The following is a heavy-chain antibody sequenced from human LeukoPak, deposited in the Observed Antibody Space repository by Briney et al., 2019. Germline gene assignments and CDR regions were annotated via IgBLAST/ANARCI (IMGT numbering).Heavy chain of an antibody. CDR3: WTYYYDSSGYYSWGGYFDY. D-gene: IGHD3-22*01. Sequence: GGSLRLSCAASGFTFSTYGMHWVRQAPGKGLEWVAVISYDGSNKYYADSVKGRFTISRDNSKNTLYLQMNSLRAEDTAVYYCWTYYYDSSGYYSWGGYFDYWGQGTLVTVSS. CDR1: GFTFSTYG. V-gene: IGHV3-30*03. CDR2: ISYDGSNK. J-gene: IGHJ4*02.